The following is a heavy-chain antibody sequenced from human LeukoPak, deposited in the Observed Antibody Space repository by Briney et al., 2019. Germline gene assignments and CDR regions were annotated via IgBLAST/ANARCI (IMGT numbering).Heavy chain of an antibody. CDR1: GYTFTSYD. J-gene: IGHJ6*02. CDR3: ARRGYCGGDCYSSYYYGMDV. CDR2: MNPNSGNT. Sequence: ASVKVSCKASGYTFTSYDINWVRQATGQGLEWMGWMNPNSGNTGYAQKFQGRVTMTRNTSISTAYMELSSLRSEDTAVYYCARRGYCGGDCYSSYYYGMDVWGQGTTVTVSS. D-gene: IGHD2-21*02. V-gene: IGHV1-8*01.